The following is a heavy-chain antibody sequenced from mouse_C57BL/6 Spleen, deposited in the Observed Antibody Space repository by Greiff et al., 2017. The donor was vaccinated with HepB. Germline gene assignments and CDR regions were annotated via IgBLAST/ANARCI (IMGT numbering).Heavy chain of an antibody. CDR2: IDPSDSYT. CDR1: GYTFTSYW. J-gene: IGHJ2*01. CDR3: ARVGTTVVATGFDY. D-gene: IGHD1-1*01. V-gene: IGHV1-50*01. Sequence: QVQLQQPGAELVKPGASVKLSCKASGYTFTSYWMQWVKQRPGQGLEWIGEIDPSDSYTNYNQKFKGKATLTVDTSSSTAYMQLSSLTSEASAVYYCARVGTTVVATGFDYWGQGTTLTVSS.